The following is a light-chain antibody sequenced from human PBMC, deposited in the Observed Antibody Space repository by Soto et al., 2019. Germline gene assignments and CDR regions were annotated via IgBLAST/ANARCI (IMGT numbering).Light chain of an antibody. J-gene: IGKJ4*01. CDR3: QQFNSYPLALT. CDR1: QGISSA. CDR2: DAS. Sequence: AIQLTQSPSSLSASVGDRVTITCRASQGISSALAWYQQKPGKAPKLLIYDASSLESGVPSRFSGSGSGTDFTLTLSSLPAEGFASYYCQQFNSYPLALTFGGGTKVEIK. V-gene: IGKV1-13*02.